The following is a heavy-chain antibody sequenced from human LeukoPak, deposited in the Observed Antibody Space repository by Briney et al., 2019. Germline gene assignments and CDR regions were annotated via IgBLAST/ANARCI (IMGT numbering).Heavy chain of an antibody. J-gene: IGHJ3*02. CDR1: GGSFSGYY. Sequence: SETLSLTCAVYGGSFSGYYWSWIRQPPGKGLEWIGEINHSGSTNYNPSLKSRVTISVDTSKNQFSLKLSSVTAADTAVYYCARGGGYSYGEEHAFDIWGQGTMVTDSS. V-gene: IGHV4-34*01. CDR3: ARGGGYSYGEEHAFDI. CDR2: INHSGST. D-gene: IGHD5-18*01.